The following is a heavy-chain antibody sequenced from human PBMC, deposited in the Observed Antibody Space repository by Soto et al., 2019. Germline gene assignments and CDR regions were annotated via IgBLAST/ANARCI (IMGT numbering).Heavy chain of an antibody. V-gene: IGHV1-3*01. D-gene: IGHD1-1*01. CDR1: GYTFTTYA. J-gene: IGHJ4*02. CDR3: ARRGALTGTVFAY. Sequence: QVQLVQSGAEVKKPGASVKVSCKASGYTFTTYAMHWVRQAPGQRLEWMGWINAGNGNTKYSQKFQGRVTFTSDTSARIAYMELSSLRSEDTSVYYCARRGALTGTVFAYWGQGTLVTVSS. CDR2: INAGNGNT.